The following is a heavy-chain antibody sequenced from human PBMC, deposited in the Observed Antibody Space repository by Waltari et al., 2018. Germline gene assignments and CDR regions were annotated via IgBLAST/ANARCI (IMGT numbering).Heavy chain of an antibody. J-gene: IGHJ4*02. Sequence: QVQLVQSGAEVKKPGSSVKVSCKAYGGTFSSYDISWVRQAPGQGLDWMGWISPILGKANYAQKFHGRVTITADESTSTAYMELSSLRSEDTAVYYCALLLIAAAGKGFDYWGQGTLVTVSS. CDR2: ISPILGKA. V-gene: IGHV1-69*01. CDR1: GGTFSSYD. D-gene: IGHD6-13*01. CDR3: ALLLIAAAGKGFDY.